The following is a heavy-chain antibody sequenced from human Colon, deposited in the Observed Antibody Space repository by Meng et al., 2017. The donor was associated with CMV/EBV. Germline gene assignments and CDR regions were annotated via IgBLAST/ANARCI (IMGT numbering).Heavy chain of an antibody. CDR2: IISIFGIT. D-gene: IGHD6-13*01. Sequence: YAIRWLRQAPGQGLEWMGGIISIFGITTYAQKFQGRATITTDESTSTAYMELSSLRSEDTAVYYCAREGHLHSPYSSTWYDPYYFDYWGQGTLVTVSS. V-gene: IGHV1-69*05. CDR1: YA. CDR3: AREGHLHSPYSSTWYDPYYFDY. J-gene: IGHJ4*02.